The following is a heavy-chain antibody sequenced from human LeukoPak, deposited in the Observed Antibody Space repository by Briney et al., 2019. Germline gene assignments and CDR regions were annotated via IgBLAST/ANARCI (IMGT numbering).Heavy chain of an antibody. CDR1: GFTFDDYA. D-gene: IGHD3-22*01. V-gene: IGHV3-9*01. J-gene: IGHJ4*02. CDR3: AKADDYDNIDY. Sequence: PGRSLRLSCAASGFTFDDYAMHWVRQAPGKGLEWVSGISWNSGSIDYADSVKGRFTISRDNAKNSLYLQMNSLRAEDTALYYCAKADDYDNIDYWGQGTLVTVSS. CDR2: ISWNSGSI.